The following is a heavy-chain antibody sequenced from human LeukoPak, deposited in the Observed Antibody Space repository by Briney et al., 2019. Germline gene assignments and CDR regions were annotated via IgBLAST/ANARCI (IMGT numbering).Heavy chain of an antibody. CDR1: GFTFSSYG. V-gene: IGHV3-30*18. Sequence: GSLRLSCAASGFTFSSYGMDWVRQAPGKGLEWVAFISYDGSNRYYADSVKGRFTISRDNSKNTLYLQMSSLRAEDTAVYYCAKDRTPYGSEAGYFDYWGQGTLVTVSS. CDR3: AKDRTPYGSEAGYFDY. CDR2: ISYDGSNR. J-gene: IGHJ4*02. D-gene: IGHD3-10*01.